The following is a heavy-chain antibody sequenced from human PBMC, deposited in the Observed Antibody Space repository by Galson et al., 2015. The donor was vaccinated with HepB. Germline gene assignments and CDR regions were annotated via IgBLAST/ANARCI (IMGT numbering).Heavy chain of an antibody. CDR2: ISSSSSYT. V-gene: IGHV3-11*06. D-gene: IGHD3-10*01. CDR1: GFTFSDYY. Sequence: SLRLSCAASGFTFSDYYMSWIRQAPGKGLEWVSYISSSSSYTNYADSVKGRFTIPRDNAKNSLYLQMNSLRAEDTAVYYCARVFMVLCMDVWGQGTTVTVSS. J-gene: IGHJ6*02. CDR3: ARVFMVLCMDV.